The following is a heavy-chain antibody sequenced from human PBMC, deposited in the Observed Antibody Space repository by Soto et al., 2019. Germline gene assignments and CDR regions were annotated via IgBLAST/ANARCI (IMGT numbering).Heavy chain of an antibody. V-gene: IGHV3-23*01. J-gene: IGHJ4*02. CDR3: AKDWLPVGATRAHFDY. CDR1: GFTFSSYA. Sequence: GGSLRLSCAASGFTFSSYAMSWVRQAPGKGLEWVSAISGSGGSTYYADSVKGRFTISRDNSKNTLYLQMNSLRAEDTAVYYCAKDWLPVGATRAHFDYWGQGTLVTVSS. D-gene: IGHD1-26*01. CDR2: ISGSGGST.